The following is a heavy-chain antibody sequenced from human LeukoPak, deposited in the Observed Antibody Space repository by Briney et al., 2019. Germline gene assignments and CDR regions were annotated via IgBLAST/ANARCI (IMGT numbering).Heavy chain of an antibody. Sequence: ASVKASCKASGYTFTGYYMHWVRQAPGQGLEWMGWINPNSGGTNYAQKFQGRVTMTRDTSISTAYMELSRLRSDDTAVYYCARDRGTAMVFGDYWGQGTLVTVSS. CDR3: ARDRGTAMVFGDY. V-gene: IGHV1-2*02. J-gene: IGHJ4*02. CDR2: INPNSGGT. CDR1: GYTFTGYY. D-gene: IGHD5-18*01.